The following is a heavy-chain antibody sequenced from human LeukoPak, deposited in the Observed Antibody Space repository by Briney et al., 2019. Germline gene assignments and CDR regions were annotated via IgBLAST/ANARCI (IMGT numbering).Heavy chain of an antibody. V-gene: IGHV3-9*01. D-gene: IGHD6-19*01. J-gene: IGHJ3*02. CDR2: ISWNSVSI. CDR1: GFIFDDYG. CDR3: AKDMGSSGCCDAFDI. Sequence: GGSLRLSCAAFGFIFDDYGMHWVRQAPGKGLEWVSGISWNSVSIGYADSVKGRFTISRDNAKNSLYLQMNSLRAEDTALYYCAKDMGSSGCCDAFDIWGQGTMVTVSS.